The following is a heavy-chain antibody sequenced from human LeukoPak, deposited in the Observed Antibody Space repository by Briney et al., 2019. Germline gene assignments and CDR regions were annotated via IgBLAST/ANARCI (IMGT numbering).Heavy chain of an antibody. CDR1: GYTFTSYV. J-gene: IGHJ3*02. V-gene: IGHV1-3*01. Sequence: GASVKVSCKASGYTFTSYVMHWVRQAPGQRLEWMGWINAGNGNTKYSQNFQGRVTITRDTSASTAYMELSSLRSEDTAVYYCARGRPKGRRYMIHYAFDIWGQGTMVAVSS. CDR2: INAGNGNT. CDR3: ARGRPKGRRYMIHYAFDI. D-gene: IGHD3-22*01.